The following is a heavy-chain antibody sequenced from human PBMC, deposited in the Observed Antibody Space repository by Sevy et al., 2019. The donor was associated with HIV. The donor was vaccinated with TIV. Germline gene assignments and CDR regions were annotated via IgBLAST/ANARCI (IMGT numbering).Heavy chain of an antibody. J-gene: IGHJ5*02. CDR1: GFTFSSYS. V-gene: IGHV3-48*02. CDR3: ARYTYYYDSSGYYEWFDP. D-gene: IGHD3-22*01. CDR2: ISSSSSTI. Sequence: GGSLRLSCAASGFTFSSYSMNWVRQAPGKGREWGSCISSSSSTIYYADTVKGRFTIARDNATNSLYLKMNSLRDEDTAVYYCARYTYYYDSSGYYEWFDPWGQGTLVTVSS.